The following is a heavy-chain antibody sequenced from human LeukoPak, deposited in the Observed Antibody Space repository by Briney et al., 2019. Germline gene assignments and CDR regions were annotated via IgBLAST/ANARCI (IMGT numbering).Heavy chain of an antibody. V-gene: IGHV4-34*01. CDR1: NGSFNAYY. Sequence: SETLSLTCAVSNGSFNAYYWSWIRQSPGKGLEWIGEVNHSGTTNYNPSLKGRVTISVDTSKNHFSLELTSVTAADTSVYYCAIFGWSYQKRTDSWGQGTLVTVSS. J-gene: IGHJ4*02. CDR2: VNHSGTT. CDR3: AIFGWSYQKRTDS. D-gene: IGHD3-3*01.